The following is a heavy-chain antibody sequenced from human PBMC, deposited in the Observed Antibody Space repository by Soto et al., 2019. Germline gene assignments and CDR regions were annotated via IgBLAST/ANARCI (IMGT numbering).Heavy chain of an antibody. CDR3: ARAYYFGSGTSYTLYY. J-gene: IGHJ4*02. CDR1: GFTFSNYG. Sequence: GGSLRLSCAASGFTFSNYGMHWVRQAPGKGLEWVAVISDDGVSKYYADSVQGRFTISRDNSESVVLLQMNSLRPDDTALYFCARAYYFGSGTSYTLYYWGQGTQVTVSS. CDR2: ISDDGVSK. D-gene: IGHD3-10*01. V-gene: IGHV3-30*03.